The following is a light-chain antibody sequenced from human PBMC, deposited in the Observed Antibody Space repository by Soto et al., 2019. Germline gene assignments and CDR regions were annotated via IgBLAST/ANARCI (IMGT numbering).Light chain of an antibody. CDR1: QGIGAY. V-gene: IGKV1-27*01. J-gene: IGKJ4*01. Sequence: DIPMTQSPSSLSASFGDRVTITCRASQGIGAYLAWFQQKPGNAPKLLIYAASTLQSGVPSRFSGSGSGTDFTLTISSLQPEDVATYYCQKYNSAPLTFGGGTKVEIK. CDR3: QKYNSAPLT. CDR2: AAS.